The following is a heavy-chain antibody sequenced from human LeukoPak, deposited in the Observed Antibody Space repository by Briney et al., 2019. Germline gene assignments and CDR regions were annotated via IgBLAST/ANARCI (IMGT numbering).Heavy chain of an antibody. CDR3: AIQGLLGAKNPDRRYCSSTSCYRGPYYYYYYMDV. CDR2: INPSGGST. CDR1: GYTFTSYY. V-gene: IGHV1-46*03. Sequence: ASVKVSCKASGYTFTSYYMHWVRQAPGQGLEWMGIINPSGGSTIYAQKFLGRVTMTRDTSTSTVYMELSSLRSEDTAVYYCAIQGLLGAKNPDRRYCSSTSCYRGPYYYYYYMDVWGKGTTVTVSS. D-gene: IGHD2-2*02. J-gene: IGHJ6*03.